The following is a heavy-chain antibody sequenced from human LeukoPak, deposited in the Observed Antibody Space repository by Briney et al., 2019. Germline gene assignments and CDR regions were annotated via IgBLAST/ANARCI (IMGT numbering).Heavy chain of an antibody. V-gene: IGHV4-4*09. J-gene: IGHJ6*03. CDR1: GGSISSYY. CDR2: IYTSGST. CDR3: ARLAAHYYYYMDV. Sequence: SETLSLTCTVSGGSISSYYWSWIRQPPGKGLEWIGYIYTSGSTNYNPSLKSRVIISVDTSKNQFSLKLSSVTAADTAVYYCARLAAHYYYYMDVWGKGTTVTVSS. D-gene: IGHD6-13*01.